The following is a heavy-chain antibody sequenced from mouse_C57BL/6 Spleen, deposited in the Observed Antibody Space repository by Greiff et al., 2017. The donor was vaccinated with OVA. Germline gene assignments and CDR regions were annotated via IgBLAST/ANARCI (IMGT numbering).Heavy chain of an antibody. CDR1: GYTFTSYW. CDR2: IYPGSGST. V-gene: IGHV1-55*01. D-gene: IGHD2-4*01. J-gene: IGHJ3*01. CDR3: ARRGGIYYDYDGFAY. Sequence: VQLQQPGAELVKPGASVKMSCKASGYTFTSYWITWVKQRPGQGLEWIGDIYPGSGSTNYNEKFKSKATLTVDTSSSTAYMQLSSLTSEDSAVYYWARRGGIYYDYDGFAYWGQGTLVTVSA.